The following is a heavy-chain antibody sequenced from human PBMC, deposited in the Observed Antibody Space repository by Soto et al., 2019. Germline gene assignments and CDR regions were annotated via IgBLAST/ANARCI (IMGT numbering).Heavy chain of an antibody. V-gene: IGHV4-31*03. D-gene: IGHD3-22*01. J-gene: IGHJ1*01. CDR3: AIYDRSCSRGFQH. CDR1: GGSISSGAYY. Sequence: QVQLQESGPGLVKPSQTLSLTCTVSGGSISSGAYYWSWIRQHPGKGLEWIGYIYYSGSTYYNPSLKSRVTLSVDTSKHQFSLKLSSVTAADTAVYYCAIYDRSCSRGFQHWGHGNRVTVSS. CDR2: IYYSGST.